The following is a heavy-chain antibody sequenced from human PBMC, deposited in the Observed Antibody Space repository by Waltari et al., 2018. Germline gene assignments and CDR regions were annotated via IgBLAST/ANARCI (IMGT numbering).Heavy chain of an antibody. CDR2: LYTGGST. V-gene: IGHV3-53*01. Sequence: EVQLVESGGGLIQPGGSLRLSCAASGFNVSNKYMTWVCQAPGKGLEWVSILYTGGSTYYADSVRGRFTISRDNSKNTVYLQMNSLRAEDTAVYYCARDRDYHISGSEAWGQGTLVTVSS. CDR3: ARDRDYHISGSEA. D-gene: IGHD3-22*01. J-gene: IGHJ4*02. CDR1: GFNVSNKY.